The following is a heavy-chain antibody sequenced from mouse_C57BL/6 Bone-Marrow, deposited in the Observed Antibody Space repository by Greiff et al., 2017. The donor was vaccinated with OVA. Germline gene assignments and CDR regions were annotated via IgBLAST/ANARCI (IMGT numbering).Heavy chain of an antibody. Sequence: EVKVVESGGDLVKPGGSLKLSCAASGFTFSSYGMSWVRQTPDKRLEWVATISSGGSYTYYPDSVKGRFTISRDNAKNTLYLQMSSLKSEDTAMYYCARPVFYYGSSPWFAYWGQGTLVTVSA. CDR3: ARPVFYYGSSPWFAY. CDR1: GFTFSSYG. V-gene: IGHV5-6*01. CDR2: ISSGGSYT. D-gene: IGHD1-1*01. J-gene: IGHJ3*01.